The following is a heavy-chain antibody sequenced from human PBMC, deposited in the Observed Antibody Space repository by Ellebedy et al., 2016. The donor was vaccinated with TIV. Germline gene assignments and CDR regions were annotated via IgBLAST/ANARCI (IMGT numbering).Heavy chain of an antibody. CDR2: INHIGTT. Sequence: MPSETLSLTCGVYGGSFSGYYWSRIRQPPGKGLEWIGEINHIGTTNYNTSLESQVTISVDTSKTQFSLKLSSVTAADTAVYYCARGAQTGDLTWGQGTLVTVSS. J-gene: IGHJ4*02. CDR3: ARGAQTGDLT. CDR1: GGSFSGYY. D-gene: IGHD7-27*01. V-gene: IGHV4-34*01.